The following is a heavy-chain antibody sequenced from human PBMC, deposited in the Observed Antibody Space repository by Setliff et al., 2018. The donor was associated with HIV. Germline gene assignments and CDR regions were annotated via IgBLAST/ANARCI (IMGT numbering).Heavy chain of an antibody. CDR1: GDPISTYY. CDR2: VYYSGST. J-gene: IGHJ6*03. D-gene: IGHD3-22*01. CDR3: AGGNYDTSDYYTNFYYYYMDV. Sequence: SETLSLTCTVSGDPISTYYWSWVRKPPGKGLEWIGYVYYSGSTSYSPSLRGRVTMSVDPSKNQFSLKLNSVAAADTAIYYCAGGNYDTSDYYTNFYYYYMDVWGKGTAVTVS. V-gene: IGHV4-59*01.